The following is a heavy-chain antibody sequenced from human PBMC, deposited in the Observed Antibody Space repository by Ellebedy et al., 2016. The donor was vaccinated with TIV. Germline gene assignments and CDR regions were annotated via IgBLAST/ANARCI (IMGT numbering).Heavy chain of an antibody. Sequence: KVSCKGSGYSFTSYWIGWARQMPGKGLEWMGIIYPGDSDTRYSPSFQGQVTISADKSISTAYLQWSSLKASDTAMYYCAKEQWGTEDIWGQGTMVSVSS. CDR2: IYPGDSDT. CDR3: AKEQWGTEDI. D-gene: IGHD1-26*01. CDR1: GYSFTSYW. J-gene: IGHJ3*02. V-gene: IGHV5-51*01.